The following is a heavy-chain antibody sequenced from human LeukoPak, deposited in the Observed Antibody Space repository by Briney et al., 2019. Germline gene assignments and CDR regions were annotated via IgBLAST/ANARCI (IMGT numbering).Heavy chain of an antibody. CDR1: GGTFSSYA. Sequence: ASVKVSCKASGGTFSSYAISWVRQAPGQGLEWMGGIIPIFGTANYAQKFQGRVTITADESTSTAYMELSSLRSEDTAVYYCARGFWYSSGSYQDYWGQGTLVTVSS. CDR3: ARGFWYSSGSYQDY. V-gene: IGHV1-69*01. J-gene: IGHJ4*02. CDR2: IIPIFGTA. D-gene: IGHD3-10*01.